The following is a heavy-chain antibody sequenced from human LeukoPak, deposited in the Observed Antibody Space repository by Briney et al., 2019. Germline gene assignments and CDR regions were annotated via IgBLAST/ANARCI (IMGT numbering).Heavy chain of an antibody. CDR1: GFTFSSYA. Sequence: GGSLRLSCAASGFTFSSYAMHWVRQAPGKGLVWVSRINSDGSSTNYADSVMGRFTISRDNAKNTLYLQMNSLRAEDTAVYYCARSGYYYDSSEDYWGQGTLVTVSS. J-gene: IGHJ4*02. D-gene: IGHD3-22*01. CDR2: INSDGSST. V-gene: IGHV3-74*01. CDR3: ARSGYYYDSSEDY.